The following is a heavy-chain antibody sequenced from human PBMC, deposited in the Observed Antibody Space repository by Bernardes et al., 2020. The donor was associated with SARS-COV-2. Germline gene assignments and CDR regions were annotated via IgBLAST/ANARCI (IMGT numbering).Heavy chain of an antibody. CDR2: IYTDGSTT. CDR3: AREVYYYGSGTNFDS. V-gene: IGHV3-74*01. D-gene: IGHD3-10*01. J-gene: IGHJ4*02. CDR1: GFTFSTYW. Sequence: GGSLRLSCAASGFTFSTYWMHWVLPAPGKGLVWVSRIYTDGSTTTYADSVEGRFTISRDNAKNTLYLQMNSLRAEDTAVYYCAREVYYYGSGTNFDSWGQGTLVTVSS.